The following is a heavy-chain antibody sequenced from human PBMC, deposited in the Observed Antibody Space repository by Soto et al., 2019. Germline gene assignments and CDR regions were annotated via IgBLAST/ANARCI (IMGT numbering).Heavy chain of an antibody. CDR3: AKDKQMIVVVTLFDY. D-gene: IGHD3-22*01. Sequence: ASVKVSCKASGYTFTGYYMHWVRQAPGQGLEWMGWINPNSGGTNYAQKFQGWVTMTRDTSISTAYMELSRLRSDDTAVYYCAKDKQMIVVVTLFDYWGQGTLVTVSS. CDR2: INPNSGGT. CDR1: GYTFTGYY. J-gene: IGHJ4*02. V-gene: IGHV1-2*04.